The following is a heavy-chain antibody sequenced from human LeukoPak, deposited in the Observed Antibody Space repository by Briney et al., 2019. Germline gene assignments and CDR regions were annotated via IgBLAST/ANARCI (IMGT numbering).Heavy chain of an antibody. V-gene: IGHV1-69*13. CDR1: GGTFSSYA. CDR2: IIPIFGTA. D-gene: IGHD4-11*01. CDR3: AIFMTTVYYGMDV. Sequence: GASVKVSCRASGGTFSSYAISWVRQAPGQGLEWMGGIIPIFGTANYAQKFQGRVTITADESTSTAYMELSSLRSEDTAVYYCAIFMTTVYYGMDVWGQGTTVTVSS. J-gene: IGHJ6*02.